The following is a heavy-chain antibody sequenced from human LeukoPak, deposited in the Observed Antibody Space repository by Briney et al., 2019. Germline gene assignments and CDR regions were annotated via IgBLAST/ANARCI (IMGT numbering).Heavy chain of an antibody. Sequence: GGSLRLSCAASGFTFTIFGLNWVRQAPGKVPEWVSYIDARSGITYYADSVQGRFTISRDNAQESVFLQMNSLRADDTAVYYCARTYDFGRGPPGDAFDNWGPGALVTVSS. V-gene: IGHV3-48*01. CDR2: IDARSGIT. CDR1: GFTFTIFG. J-gene: IGHJ3*02. CDR3: ARTYDFGRGPPGDAFDN. D-gene: IGHD3-3*01.